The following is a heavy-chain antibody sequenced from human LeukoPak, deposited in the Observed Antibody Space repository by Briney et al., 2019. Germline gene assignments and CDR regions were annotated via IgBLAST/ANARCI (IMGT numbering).Heavy chain of an antibody. J-gene: IGHJ5*02. D-gene: IGHD6-6*01. V-gene: IGHV1-18*01. CDR3: ARDMIAARPGWFDP. Sequence: ASVKVSCKASGYRFTTYGISWVRQAPGLGLEWMGWISVYNGNTNYAQNLQGRVTMTTDTSTGTAYMELRSLRYDDTAVYYCARDMIAARPGWFDPWGQGTLVTVSS. CDR2: ISVYNGNT. CDR1: GYRFTTYG.